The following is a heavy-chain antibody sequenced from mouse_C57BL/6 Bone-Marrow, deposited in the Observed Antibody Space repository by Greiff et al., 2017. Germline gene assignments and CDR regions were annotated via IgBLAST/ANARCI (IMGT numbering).Heavy chain of an antibody. CDR1: GYTFTNYW. V-gene: IGHV1-63*01. CDR3: ARREDDYGSFAY. J-gene: IGHJ3*01. Sequence: VQLQQSGAELVRPGPSVKMSCKASGYTFTNYWIGWAKQRPGHGLEWIGDIYPGGGYTNYNEKFKGKATLTADKSSSTAYMQFSSLTSEDSAIYYCARREDDYGSFAYWGQGTLVTVSA. D-gene: IGHD1-1*01. CDR2: IYPGGGYT.